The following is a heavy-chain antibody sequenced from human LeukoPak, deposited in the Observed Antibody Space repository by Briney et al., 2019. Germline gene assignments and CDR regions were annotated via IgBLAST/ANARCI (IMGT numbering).Heavy chain of an antibody. CDR2: IYPGDSDT. J-gene: IGHJ4*02. D-gene: IGHD3-3*01. CDR1: GYSFTSYW. Sequence: GESLKISCKGSGYSFTSYWIGWVRQMPGKGLEWMGIIYPGDSDTRYSLSFQGQVTISADKSISTAYLQWSSLKASDTAMYYCARSGYDFWSGYQRNFDYWGQGTLVTVSS. V-gene: IGHV5-51*01. CDR3: ARSGYDFWSGYQRNFDY.